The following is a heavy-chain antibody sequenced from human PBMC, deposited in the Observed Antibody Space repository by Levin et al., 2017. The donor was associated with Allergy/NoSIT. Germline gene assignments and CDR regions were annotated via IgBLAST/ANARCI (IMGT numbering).Heavy chain of an antibody. CDR1: GGSVSSGSYY. J-gene: IGHJ6*03. V-gene: IGHV4-61*01. Sequence: SETLSLTCTVSGGSVSSGSYYWSWIRQPPGKGLEWIGYIYYSGSTNYNPSLKSRVTISVDTSKNQFSLKLSSVTAADTAVYYCARQARATGTTGTYYYYYMDVWGKGTTVTVSS. D-gene: IGHD1-1*01. CDR2: IYYSGST. CDR3: ARQARATGTTGTYYYYYMDV.